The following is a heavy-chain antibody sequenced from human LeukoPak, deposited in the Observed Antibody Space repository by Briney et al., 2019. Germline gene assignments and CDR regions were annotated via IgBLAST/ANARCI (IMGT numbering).Heavy chain of an antibody. CDR1: GFTFSSYT. CDR3: AKGDTTWELPHDY. D-gene: IGHD1-26*01. V-gene: IGHV3-48*04. J-gene: IGHJ4*02. Sequence: GGSLRLSCAASGFTFSSYTMNWVRQAPGKGLEWVSYIGSSSDTIYYADSVKGRFTISRDNAKSSLYLQMNSLRAEDTAVYYCAKGDTTWELPHDYWGQGTLVTVSS. CDR2: IGSSSDTI.